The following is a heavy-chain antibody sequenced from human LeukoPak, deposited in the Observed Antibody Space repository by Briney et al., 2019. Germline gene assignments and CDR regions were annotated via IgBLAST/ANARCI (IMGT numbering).Heavy chain of an antibody. D-gene: IGHD2-2*01. CDR3: ARGRGYCSSTSCANFDY. J-gene: IGHJ4*02. CDR2: ISSSGST. Sequence: SETLSLTCTVSGGSISSYYWSWIRQPPGKGLEWIGYISSSGSTDYNPSLESRVTISGDTSKNQFSLKLTSVTAADTALYYCARGRGYCSSTSCANFDYWGQGSLVTVSS. V-gene: IGHV4-59*01. CDR1: GGSISSYY.